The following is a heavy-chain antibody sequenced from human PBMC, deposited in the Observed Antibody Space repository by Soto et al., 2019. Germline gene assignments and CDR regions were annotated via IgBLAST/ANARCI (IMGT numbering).Heavy chain of an antibody. CDR3: AREVGATQAYYYYGMDV. CDR2: ISAYNGNA. J-gene: IGHJ6*02. Sequence: VQLVQSGAEVKKPGASVKVSCKASGYTFTSYGISWVRQAPGQGLEWMGWISAYNGNANYAQKLQGRVTMTTDTSPSTAYMELSSLRSDDTAVYYCAREVGATQAYYYYGMDVWGQGSTVTVCS. V-gene: IGHV1-18*01. D-gene: IGHD1-26*01. CDR1: GYTFTSYG.